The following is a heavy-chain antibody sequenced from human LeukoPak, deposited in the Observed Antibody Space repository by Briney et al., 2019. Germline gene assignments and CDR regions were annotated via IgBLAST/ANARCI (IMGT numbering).Heavy chain of an antibody. CDR3: ARVGGGSYGPYYFDY. Sequence: SVKVSCKASGGTFSSYAISWVRQAPGQGLEWMGGIIPIFGTANYAQKFQGRVTITTDESTSTAYMELSSLRSEDTAVYYCARVGGGSYGPYYFDYWGQGTLVTVSS. CDR1: GGTFSSYA. V-gene: IGHV1-69*05. J-gene: IGHJ4*02. D-gene: IGHD1-26*01. CDR2: IIPIFGTA.